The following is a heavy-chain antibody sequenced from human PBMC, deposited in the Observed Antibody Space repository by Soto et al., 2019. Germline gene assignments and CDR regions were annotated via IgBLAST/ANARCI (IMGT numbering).Heavy chain of an antibody. CDR3: ANDGLGGWFGELFSAFDI. D-gene: IGHD3-10*01. CDR1: GFTFSSYA. CDR2: ISGSGGST. J-gene: IGHJ3*02. Sequence: GGSLRLSCAASGFTFSSYAMSWVRQAPGKGLEWVSAISGSGGSTYYADSVKGRFTISRDNSKNTLYLQMNSLRAEGTAVYYCANDGLGGWFGELFSAFDIWGQGTMVTVSS. V-gene: IGHV3-23*01.